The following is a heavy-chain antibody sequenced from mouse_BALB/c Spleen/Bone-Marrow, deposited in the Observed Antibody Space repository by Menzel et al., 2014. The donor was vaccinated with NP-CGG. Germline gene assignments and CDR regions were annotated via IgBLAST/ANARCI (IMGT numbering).Heavy chain of an antibody. CDR1: GFNIKDTY. CDR2: IDPANGNT. Sequence: EVQGVESGAELVKPGASVKLSCTASGFNIKDTYMHWVKQRPEQGLEWIGRIDPANGNTKYDPKFQGKATITADTSSNTAYLQLSSLTSEDSAVYYCARKKRNYGNYYWFPYWGQGTLVTVSA. V-gene: IGHV14-3*02. J-gene: IGHJ3*01. CDR3: ARKKRNYGNYYWFPY. D-gene: IGHD2-1*01.